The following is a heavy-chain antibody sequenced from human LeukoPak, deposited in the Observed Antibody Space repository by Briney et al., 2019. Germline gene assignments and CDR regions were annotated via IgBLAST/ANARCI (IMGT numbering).Heavy chain of an antibody. CDR1: GFTFSSYW. Sequence: GGSLRLSCAASGFTFSSYWMSWVHQAPGKGLQWVANIKQDGSEKYYVDSVKGRFTISRDNAKNSLYLQMNSLRAEDTAVYYCARVGPINWFDPWGQGTLVTVPS. CDR3: ARVGPINWFDP. V-gene: IGHV3-7*01. J-gene: IGHJ5*02. CDR2: IKQDGSEK.